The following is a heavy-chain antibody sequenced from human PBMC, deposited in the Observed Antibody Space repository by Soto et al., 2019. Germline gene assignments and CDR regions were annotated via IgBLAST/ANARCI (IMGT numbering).Heavy chain of an antibody. CDR2: IIPILGIA. Sequence: QVQLVQSGAEVKKPGSSVKVSCKASGGTFSSYTISWVRQAPGQGLEWMGRIIPILGIANYAQKFQGRVTITEDKSTSTAYMELSSLRSEDTAVYYCARAKWAAAGYTWFVPWGQGTLVTVSS. CDR3: ARAKWAAAGYTWFVP. V-gene: IGHV1-69*02. CDR1: GGTFSSYT. D-gene: IGHD6-13*01. J-gene: IGHJ5*02.